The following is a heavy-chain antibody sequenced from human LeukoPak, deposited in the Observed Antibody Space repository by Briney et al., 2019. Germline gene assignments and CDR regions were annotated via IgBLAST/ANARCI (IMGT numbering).Heavy chain of an antibody. J-gene: IGHJ4*02. D-gene: IGHD3-9*01. Sequence: ASVKVSCKASGGTFSSYAISWVRQAPGQGLEWMGWISAYNGNTNYAQKLQGRVTMTTDTSTSTAYMELRSLRSDDTAVYYCARDLTTFADYWGQGTLVTVSS. CDR1: GGTFSSYA. V-gene: IGHV1-18*01. CDR3: ARDLTTFADY. CDR2: ISAYNGNT.